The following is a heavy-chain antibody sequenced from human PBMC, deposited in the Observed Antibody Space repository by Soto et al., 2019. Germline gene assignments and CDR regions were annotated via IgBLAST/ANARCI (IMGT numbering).Heavy chain of an antibody. CDR1: GFTFCSYS. CDR3: ARRSRSAGGYFDS. CDR2: ITGTATNT. J-gene: IGHJ4*02. Sequence: SGGSLRLSCVASGFTFCSYSMNWVRQSPEKGLEWVSTITGTATNTYYAASVKGRFTVSRDNSKNTQFLQMDSLRADDTAIYYCARRSRSAGGYFDSWGQGILVTVSS. D-gene: IGHD2-8*02. V-gene: IGHV3-23*01.